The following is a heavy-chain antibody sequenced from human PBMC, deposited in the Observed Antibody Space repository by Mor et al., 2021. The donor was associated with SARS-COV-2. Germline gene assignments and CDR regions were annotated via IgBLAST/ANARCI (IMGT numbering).Heavy chain of an antibody. J-gene: IGHJ6*02. CDR2: IYYSGST. D-gene: IGHD3-22*01. CDR3: AREGWSAMIIVVNRYGMDV. Sequence: GKGLEWIGSIYYSGSTYYNPSLKSRVTISVDTSKNQFSLKLSSVTAADTAVYYCAREGWSAMIIVVNRYGMDVWGQGTTVTV. V-gene: IGHV4-39*07.